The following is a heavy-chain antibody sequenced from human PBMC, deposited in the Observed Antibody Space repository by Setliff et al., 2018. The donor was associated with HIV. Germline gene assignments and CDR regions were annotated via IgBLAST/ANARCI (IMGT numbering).Heavy chain of an antibody. J-gene: IGHJ4*02. CDR3: ARAPPLYGGHSFPDF. Sequence: SETLSLTCTVSGGSISNYYWTWIRQPPGRGLEWIGYIYSSGGTNFNPSLKSRVAISRDDSENSLYLQMNSLKTEDTAVYYCARAPPLYGGHSFPDFWGQGTLVTVSS. CDR1: GGSISNYY. D-gene: IGHD4-17*01. CDR2: IYSSGGT. V-gene: IGHV4-4*09.